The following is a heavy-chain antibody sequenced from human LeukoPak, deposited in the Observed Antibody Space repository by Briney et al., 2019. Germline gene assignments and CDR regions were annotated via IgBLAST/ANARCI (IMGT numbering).Heavy chain of an antibody. V-gene: IGHV3-21*01. D-gene: IGHD2-21*01. CDR3: ARDPHMDYFDY. Sequence: GGSLRLSCAASGFTFSSYNMNWVRQAPGKGLEWVSSITSDSRYMYYADSVKGRFTISRDDAKNSLYLQMNSLRAEDTAVYYCARDPHMDYFDYWGQGTLVTVSS. CDR2: ITSDSRYM. J-gene: IGHJ4*02. CDR1: GFTFSSYN.